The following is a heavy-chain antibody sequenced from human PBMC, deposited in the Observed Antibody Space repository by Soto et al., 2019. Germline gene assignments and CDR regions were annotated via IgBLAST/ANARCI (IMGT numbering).Heavy chain of an antibody. Sequence: PGGSLRLSCAASGFTFSSYGMHWVRQAPGKGLEWVAVIWYDGSNKYYADSVKGRFTISRDNSKNTLYLQMNSLRAEDTAVYYCARDQGFSRYSSGWYDYWGQGTLVTVSS. D-gene: IGHD6-19*01. J-gene: IGHJ4*02. V-gene: IGHV3-33*01. CDR1: GFTFSSYG. CDR3: ARDQGFSRYSSGWYDY. CDR2: IWYDGSNK.